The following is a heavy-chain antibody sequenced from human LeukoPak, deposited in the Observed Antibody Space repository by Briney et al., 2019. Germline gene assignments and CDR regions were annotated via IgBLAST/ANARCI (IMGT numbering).Heavy chain of an antibody. V-gene: IGHV3-7*05. CDR2: IKQDGSET. Sequence: PGGSLRLSCTASGFTFGDYAMSWVRQAPGRGLEWVANIKQDGSETYYVDSVKGRFTISRDNAKNSLFLQMNSLRAEDTAVYYCARVGVRGGTDYWGQGTLVTVSS. D-gene: IGHD1-26*01. J-gene: IGHJ4*02. CDR3: ARVGVRGGTDY. CDR1: GFTFGDYA.